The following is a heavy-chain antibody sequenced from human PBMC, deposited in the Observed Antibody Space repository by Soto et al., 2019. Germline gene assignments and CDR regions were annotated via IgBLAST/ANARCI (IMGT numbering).Heavy chain of an antibody. V-gene: IGHV3-33*01. J-gene: IGHJ6*02. CDR1: GFTFSSYG. Sequence: HPGGSLRLSCAASGFTFSSYGMHWVRQAPGKGLEWVAVIWYDGSNKYYADSVKGRFTISRDNSKNTLYLQMNSLRAEDTAVYYCAGSDGLYYYYGMDVWGQGTTVTVSS. D-gene: IGHD6-6*01. CDR2: IWYDGSNK. CDR3: AGSDGLYYYYGMDV.